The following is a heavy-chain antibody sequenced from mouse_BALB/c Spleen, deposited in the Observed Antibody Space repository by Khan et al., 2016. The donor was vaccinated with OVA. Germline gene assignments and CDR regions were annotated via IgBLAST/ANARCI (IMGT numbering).Heavy chain of an antibody. CDR3: ARDGSRYNYAMDY. CDR1: GYSITSDYA. CDR2: ISYSGRT. J-gene: IGHJ4*01. D-gene: IGHD2-3*01. V-gene: IGHV3-2*02. Sequence: EVQLVESGPGLVKPSQSLSLTCTVTGYSITSDYAWNWIRQFPGNTLEWMGYISYSGRTNYNPSLKSRISITRDTSKNQFILQLNSVTTEDTATYYCARDGSRYNYAMDYWGQGTSVTVSS.